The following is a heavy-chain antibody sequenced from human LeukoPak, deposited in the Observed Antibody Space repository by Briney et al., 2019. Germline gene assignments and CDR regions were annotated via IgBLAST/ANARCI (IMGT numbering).Heavy chain of an antibody. Sequence: SETLSLTCTVSGGSISSGSYYWSWIRQPAGKGLEWIGRIYTSGSTNYNPSLKSRVTISVDTSKNQFSLKLSSVTAADTAVYYCSRMAAIFGVVVAFDIWGQGTMVTVSS. CDR2: IYTSGST. J-gene: IGHJ3*02. V-gene: IGHV4-61*02. CDR3: SRMAAIFGVVVAFDI. CDR1: GGSISSGSYY. D-gene: IGHD3-3*01.